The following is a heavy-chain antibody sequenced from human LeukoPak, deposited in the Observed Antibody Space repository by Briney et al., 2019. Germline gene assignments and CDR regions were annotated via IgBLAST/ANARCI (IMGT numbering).Heavy chain of an antibody. D-gene: IGHD1-1*01. CDR3: AREVESYGMDV. CDR2: IYHSGST. V-gene: IGHV4-38-2*02. J-gene: IGHJ6*02. Sequence: PSQTLSLTCTVSGYSISSGYYWGWIRQPPGKGLEWIGSIYHSGSTYYNPSLKSRVTISVDTSKNQFSLKLSSVTAADTAVYYCAREVESYGMDVWGQGTTVTVSS. CDR1: GYSISSGYY.